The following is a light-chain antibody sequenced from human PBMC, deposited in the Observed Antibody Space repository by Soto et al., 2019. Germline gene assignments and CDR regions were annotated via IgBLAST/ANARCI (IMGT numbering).Light chain of an antibody. CDR1: QSLLYSNGYNY. Sequence: MTQSPLSLPVTPGEPASIACRSSQSLLYSNGYNYLNWYQQQPGKAPKLLIYAASSLQSGVPSRFSGSRSGPDFTLTISSLQPEDFATYYCQQSYSSPPTFGQGTKVDIK. J-gene: IGKJ1*01. V-gene: IGKV1-39*01. CDR2: AAS. CDR3: QQSYSSPPT.